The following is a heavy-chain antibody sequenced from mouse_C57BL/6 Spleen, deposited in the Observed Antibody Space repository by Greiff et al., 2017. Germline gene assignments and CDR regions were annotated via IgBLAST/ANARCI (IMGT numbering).Heavy chain of an antibody. CDR1: GFTFSSYT. D-gene: IGHD2-4*01. V-gene: IGHV5-9*01. J-gene: IGHJ3*01. Sequence: EVQRVESGGGLVKPGGSLKLSCAASGFTFSSYTMSWVRQTPEKRLEWVATISGGGGNTYYPDSVKGRFTISRDNAKNTLYLQMSSLRSEDTALYYCAPTGDYDVEFAYWGQGTLVTVSA. CDR2: ISGGGGNT. CDR3: APTGDYDVEFAY.